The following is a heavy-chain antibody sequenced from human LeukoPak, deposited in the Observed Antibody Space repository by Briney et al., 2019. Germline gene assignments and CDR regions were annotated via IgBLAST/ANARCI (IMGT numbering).Heavy chain of an antibody. V-gene: IGHV3-48*03. CDR3: VSILSAS. J-gene: IGHJ5*02. CDR2: ISSSGSTI. CDR1: GFTFSSYE. Sequence: PGGSLRLSCAASGFTFSSYEMNWVRQAPGKGLEWVSYISSSGSTIYIADSVKGRFTISRDNAKNTLFLQMSSLRAEDTALYYCVSILSASWGQGTLVTVSS.